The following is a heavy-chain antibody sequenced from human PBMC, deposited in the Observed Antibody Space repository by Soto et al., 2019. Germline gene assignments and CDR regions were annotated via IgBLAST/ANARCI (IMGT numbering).Heavy chain of an antibody. CDR1: GFSLSTSGVG. V-gene: IGHV2-5*02. Sequence: QITLKESGPTLVKPTQTLTLTCTFSGFSLSTSGVGVGWIRQPPGKALEWLALIYWDDDKRYSPSLKSRLTIPKDTSTNQVVLTMTNMDPVYTATYYCAHSVYSSSPRYFDYWGQGTLVTVSS. CDR3: AHSVYSSSPRYFDY. CDR2: IYWDDDK. J-gene: IGHJ4*02. D-gene: IGHD6-6*01.